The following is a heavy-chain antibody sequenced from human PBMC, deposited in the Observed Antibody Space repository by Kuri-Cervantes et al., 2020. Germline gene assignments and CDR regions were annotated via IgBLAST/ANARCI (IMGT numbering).Heavy chain of an antibody. CDR1: GGTFSSYT. Sequence: SVKVSCKASGGTFSSYTISWVRQAPGQGLEWMGRIIPILGIANYAQKFQGRVTITADKSTSTACMELSSLRSEDTAVYYCAREDCSSTSCYVWGQGTLVTVSS. J-gene: IGHJ4*02. D-gene: IGHD2-2*01. CDR2: IIPILGIA. CDR3: AREDCSSTSCYV. V-gene: IGHV1-69*04.